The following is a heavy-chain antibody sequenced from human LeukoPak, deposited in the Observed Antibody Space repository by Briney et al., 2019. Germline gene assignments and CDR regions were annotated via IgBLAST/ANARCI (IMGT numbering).Heavy chain of an antibody. CDR3: AKSYGDYSSFDY. D-gene: IGHD4-17*01. CDR2: IRYDGSNK. V-gene: IGHV3-30*02. CDR1: GFTFSSYG. Sequence: GGSLRLSCAASGFTFSSYGMHWVRQAPGKGLEWVAFIRYDGSNKYYADSVKGRFTISRDNSKNTLYLQMNSLRAEDTAVYYCAKSYGDYSSFDYWGQGPLVTVSS. J-gene: IGHJ4*02.